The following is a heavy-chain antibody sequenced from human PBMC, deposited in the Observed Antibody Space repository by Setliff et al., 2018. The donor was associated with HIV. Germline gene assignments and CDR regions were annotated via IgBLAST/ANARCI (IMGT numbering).Heavy chain of an antibody. CDR1: GYTFTGYY. V-gene: IGHV1-69*06. D-gene: IGHD2-2*02. Sequence: SVKVSCKASGYTFTGYYMHWVRQAPGQGLEWMGGIIPISGTANYAQKFQGRLTISADKSTRTAYLELSSLRSDDSAVYFCAKEQEIGSYLDPWGQGTLVTVSS. J-gene: IGHJ5*02. CDR3: AKEQEIGSYLDP. CDR2: IIPISGTA.